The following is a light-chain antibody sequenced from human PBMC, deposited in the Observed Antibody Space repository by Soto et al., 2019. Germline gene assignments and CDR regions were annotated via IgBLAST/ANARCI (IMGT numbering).Light chain of an antibody. CDR1: QSVSSN. CDR3: QQYNNWPPKYT. Sequence: EIVMTQSPATLSVSPGERATLSCRASQSVSSNLAWYQQKPGQAPRLLIYGASTRATGIPARFSGSGSGTEFTLTISSLQSEDFAVYYCQQYNNWPPKYTFGQGTKQEIK. V-gene: IGKV3-15*01. CDR2: GAS. J-gene: IGKJ2*01.